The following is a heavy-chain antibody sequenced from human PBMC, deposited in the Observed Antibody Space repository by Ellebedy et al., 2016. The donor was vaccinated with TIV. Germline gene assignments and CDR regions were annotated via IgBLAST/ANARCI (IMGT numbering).Heavy chain of an antibody. D-gene: IGHD5-24*01. CDR3: ARPKGKWLQSAYHL. Sequence: GESLKISCQGSGYTFTAYWIGWVRQMPGKGLEWMGIIYPGDSNTRYSPSFQGQVTISADKSISTAYLQWSSLKASDPATYYCARPKGKWLQSAYHLWGQGTLVTVSS. J-gene: IGHJ5*02. CDR1: GYTFTAYW. V-gene: IGHV5-51*01. CDR2: IYPGDSNT.